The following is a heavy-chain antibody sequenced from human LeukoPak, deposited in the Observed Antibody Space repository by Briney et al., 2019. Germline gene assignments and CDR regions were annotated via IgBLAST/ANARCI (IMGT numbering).Heavy chain of an antibody. V-gene: IGHV3-48*01. CDR3: ARRSSPDYYNSGTNYLFDY. CDR2: TSSSSRTI. CDR1: GFTFSTYS. D-gene: IGHD3-10*01. Sequence: PGGSLRLSCAVSGFTFSTYSMSWVRQCPGKGLEWVSYTSSSSRTIYYADSVKGRFTISRDNAKNSVSLQMNSLRAEDTAVYYCARRSSPDYYNSGTNYLFDYWGQGTLVTVSS. J-gene: IGHJ4*02.